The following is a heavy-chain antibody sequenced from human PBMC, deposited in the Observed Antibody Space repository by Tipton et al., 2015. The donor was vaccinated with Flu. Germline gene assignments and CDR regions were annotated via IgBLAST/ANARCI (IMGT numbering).Heavy chain of an antibody. CDR2: TFHSGNT. V-gene: IGHV4-39*07. D-gene: IGHD4-11*01. Sequence: PGLVKPSETLSLTCGVSGDSIRSSNYYWGWIRQPPGKGLEWIGNTFHSGNTYLNPSLKSRVTISIDTSKNEFSLKLSSVTAADTAVYYCARRDYSNYVSDPKSWFDPWGQGTLVAVSS. CDR3: ARRDYSNYVSDPKSWFDP. J-gene: IGHJ5*02. CDR1: GDSIRSSNYY.